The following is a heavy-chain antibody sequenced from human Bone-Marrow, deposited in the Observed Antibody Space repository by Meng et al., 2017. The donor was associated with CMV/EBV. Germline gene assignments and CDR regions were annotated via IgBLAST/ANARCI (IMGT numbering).Heavy chain of an antibody. J-gene: IGHJ4*02. CDR1: GYSFSNYG. V-gene: IGHV1-18*01. D-gene: IGHD3-16*01. CDR3: ARDAGWGSDY. CDR2: IGSYNGNT. Sequence: VSCKASGYSFSNYGITWVRQAPGQGLEWMGWIGSYNGNTNYAQKFQDRVTMTTDASTSTAYMELRSLRSDDTALYYCARDAGWGSDYWGQGILVTVS.